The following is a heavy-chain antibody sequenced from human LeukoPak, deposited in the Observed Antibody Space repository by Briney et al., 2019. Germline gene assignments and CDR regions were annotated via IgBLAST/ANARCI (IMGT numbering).Heavy chain of an antibody. CDR1: GYTFTSYG. D-gene: IGHD5-12*01. Sequence: ASVKVSCKASGYTFTSYGISWVRQAPGQGLEWMGWISAYNGNTNYAQKLQGRVTMTTDTSTSTAYMELRSLRSDDTAVYYCAREGGLDIVATSDYYYYYYGMDVWGKGTTVTVSS. J-gene: IGHJ6*04. V-gene: IGHV1-18*04. CDR3: AREGGLDIVATSDYYYYYYGMDV. CDR2: ISAYNGNT.